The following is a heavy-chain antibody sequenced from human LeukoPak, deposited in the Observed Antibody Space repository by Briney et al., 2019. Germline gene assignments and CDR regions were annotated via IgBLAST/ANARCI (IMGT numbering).Heavy chain of an antibody. Sequence: ASVKVSCKASGYTFTSYGISWVRQAPGQGLEWMGWISAYNGNTNYAQKLQGRVTMTTDTSTSTAYMELRSLRSDDTAVYYCARDQPRGIAAAGTYSYYYGMDVWGQGTTVTVSS. CDR1: GYTFTSYG. V-gene: IGHV1-18*01. CDR3: ARDQPRGIAAAGTYSYYYGMDV. J-gene: IGHJ6*02. CDR2: ISAYNGNT. D-gene: IGHD6-13*01.